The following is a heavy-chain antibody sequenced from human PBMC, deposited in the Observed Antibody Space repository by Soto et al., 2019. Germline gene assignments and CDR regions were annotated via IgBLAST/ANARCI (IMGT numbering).Heavy chain of an antibody. J-gene: IGHJ5*02. D-gene: IGHD6-13*01. CDR2: INAGNGNT. V-gene: IGHV1-3*05. CDR1: GYTFTSYA. Sequence: QVQLVQSGAEEKKPGASVKVSCKASGYTFTSYAMHWVRQPPGQRLEWMGWINAGNGNTKYSQKFQGRVTINRDTSASTAYMELSSLRSEDTAVYYCARSSGWYVWFDPWGQGTLVTVSS. CDR3: ARSSGWYVWFDP.